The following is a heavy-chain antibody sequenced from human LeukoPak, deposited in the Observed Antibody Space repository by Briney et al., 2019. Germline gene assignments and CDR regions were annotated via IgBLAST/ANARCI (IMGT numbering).Heavy chain of an antibody. CDR3: ARGVDTVSTPFDY. J-gene: IGHJ4*02. D-gene: IGHD2-15*01. CDR1: GFTFSSYA. Sequence: GSLGLSCAASGFTFSSYAMSWARQPPGKGLEWIGEIHYSGSAIYNPSLKSRVTISVDTSKNQFSLKLTSVTAADTAVYYCARGVDTVSTPFDYWGQGTLVTVSS. V-gene: IGHV4-59*01. CDR2: IHYSGSA.